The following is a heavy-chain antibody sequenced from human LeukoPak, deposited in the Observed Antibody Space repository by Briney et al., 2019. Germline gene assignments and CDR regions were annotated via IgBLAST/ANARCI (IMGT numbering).Heavy chain of an antibody. CDR3: VRGFDISGAYSGPPDY. V-gene: IGHV1-2*02. CDR1: GYTFTGYY. Sequence: ASVKVSCNASGYTFTGYYVHWVRQAPGQGPEWMGWINPYSGGTKYAQKLQGRVTMTRDTSISTAYMDLSRLRSEDTGVYYCVRGFDISGAYSGPPDYWGQGTLVTVSS. CDR2: INPYSGGT. D-gene: IGHD3-22*01. J-gene: IGHJ4*02.